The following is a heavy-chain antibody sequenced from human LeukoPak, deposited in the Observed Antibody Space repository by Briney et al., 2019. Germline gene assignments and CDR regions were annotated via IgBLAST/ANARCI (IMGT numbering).Heavy chain of an antibody. CDR2: IKEDGSET. J-gene: IGHJ4*02. CDR3: SRSLNN. CDR1: GFTFSNAW. Sequence: GGSLRLSCAASGFTFSNAWMRWVRQAPGKGLEWVANIKEDGSETYYVDSAKGRFTISRDNAKSSLYLQMDRVRVEDTAIYYCSRSLNNWGQGTLVTVSS. V-gene: IGHV3-7*01.